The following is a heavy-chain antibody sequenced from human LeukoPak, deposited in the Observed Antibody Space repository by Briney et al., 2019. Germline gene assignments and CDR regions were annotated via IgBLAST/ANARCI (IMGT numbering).Heavy chain of an antibody. V-gene: IGHV1-46*01. D-gene: IGHD3-9*01. CDR2: INPSGGRT. Sequence: GASVKVSCKASGYTFTSYYLHWVRQAPGQGLEWMGIINPSGGRTTYAQNFQGRVTMTRDTSTSTVYMELSSLRSEDTAVYYCAKSLTYYDIFFDYWGQGTLVSVSS. J-gene: IGHJ4*02. CDR1: GYTFTSYY. CDR3: AKSLTYYDIFFDY.